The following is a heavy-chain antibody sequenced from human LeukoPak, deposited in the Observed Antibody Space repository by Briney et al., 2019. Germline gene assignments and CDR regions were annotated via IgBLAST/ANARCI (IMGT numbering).Heavy chain of an antibody. CDR3: VGNWNN. Sequence: TGGSLRLSCAASGFIFSNYGMHWVRQAPGKGLEWISYIRSSSRTIYYADSVKGRFTISRDNAKNSLFLQMNSLRAEDTAVYYCVGNWNNWGQGTLVTVSS. CDR1: GFIFSNYG. D-gene: IGHD1-1*01. CDR2: IRSSSRTI. J-gene: IGHJ4*02. V-gene: IGHV3-48*01.